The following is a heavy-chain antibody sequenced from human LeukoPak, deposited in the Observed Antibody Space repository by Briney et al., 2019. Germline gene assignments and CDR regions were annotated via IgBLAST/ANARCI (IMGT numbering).Heavy chain of an antibody. Sequence: GSLRLSFAGPGFNVGRHYISWVRPAPGKGLEGGSVIYSGGSTYYADSVKGRFTISRDNSKNTLYLQMNSLRAEDTAVYYCARAGRWFGGSDGMDVWGQGTTVTVSS. V-gene: IGHV3-53*01. D-gene: IGHD3-10*01. CDR3: ARAGRWFGGSDGMDV. J-gene: IGHJ6*02. CDR2: IYSGGST. CDR1: GFNVGRHY.